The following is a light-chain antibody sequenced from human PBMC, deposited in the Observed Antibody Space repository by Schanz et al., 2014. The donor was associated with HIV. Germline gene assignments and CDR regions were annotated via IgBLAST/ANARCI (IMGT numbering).Light chain of an antibody. J-gene: IGLJ1*01. CDR3: CSFAFTITSLYV. Sequence: QSALTQPASVSGSPGQSITISCTGTSSDLGRLNCVSWYQQHPGKAPKLVISDFANRPSGISPRFSASKSDNTASLTISGLQAEDESDYYCCSFAFTITSLYVFGTGTKLTVL. V-gene: IGLV2-14*03. CDR2: DFA. CDR1: SSDLGRLNC.